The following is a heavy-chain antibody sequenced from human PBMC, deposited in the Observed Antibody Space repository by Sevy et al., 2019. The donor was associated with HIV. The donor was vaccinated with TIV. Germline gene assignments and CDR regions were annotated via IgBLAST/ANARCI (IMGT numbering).Heavy chain of an antibody. CDR2: IITKNHGGTP. D-gene: IGHD3-10*01. V-gene: IGHV3-49*04. CDR1: GFNIADYY. CDR3: ARHAREAWRGSGVYYNVTDGFDP. Sequence: GGSLRLSCTGSGFNIADYYMTWVRQAPGKGLDWVGFIITKNHGGTPEYGASVKGRFTISRDDSKNTIYLQMHSLKTEETGIYYCARHAREAWRGSGVYYNVTDGFDPWGQGTLVTV. J-gene: IGHJ5*02.